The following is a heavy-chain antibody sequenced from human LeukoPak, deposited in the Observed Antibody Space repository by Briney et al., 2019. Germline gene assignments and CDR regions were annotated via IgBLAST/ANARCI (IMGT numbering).Heavy chain of an antibody. V-gene: IGHV1-46*01. CDR3: ARQRYYYDSSGYYYNPDAFDI. D-gene: IGHD3-22*01. Sequence: GASVKVSCKASGYTFTSYYMHWVRQAPGQGLERMGIINPSGGSTSYAQKFQGRVTMTRDMSTSTVYMELSSLRSEDTAVYYCARQRYYYDSSGYYYNPDAFDIWGQGTMVTVSS. CDR1: GYTFTSYY. CDR2: INPSGGST. J-gene: IGHJ3*02.